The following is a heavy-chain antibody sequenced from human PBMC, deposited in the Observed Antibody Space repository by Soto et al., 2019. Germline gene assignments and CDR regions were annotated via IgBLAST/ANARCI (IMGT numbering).Heavy chain of an antibody. V-gene: IGHV3-23*01. CDR1: GFIFSSYA. CDR3: AKVSNYYDLSGYYG. CDR2: ISGSGDRA. D-gene: IGHD3-22*01. Sequence: GGSLRLSCAASGFIFSSYALTWVRQAPGKGLEWVSDISGSGDRAYYADSVRGRFTMSRDNSKNTLFLQMNSLRAEDTAVYYCAKVSNYYDLSGYYGWGQGTLVTVSS. J-gene: IGHJ4*02.